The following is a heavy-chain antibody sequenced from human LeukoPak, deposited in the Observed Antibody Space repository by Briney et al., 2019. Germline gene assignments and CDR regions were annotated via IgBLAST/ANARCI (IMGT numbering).Heavy chain of an antibody. Sequence: GGSLRLSCAASGFTVSSNYMSWVRQAPGKGLEWVSVIYSGGSTYYADSVKGRFTISRDNSKNTLYLQMNSLRAEDTAVYYCARDLSLRGGYYYYGMDVWGQGTTVTVSS. CDR1: GFTVSSNY. J-gene: IGHJ6*02. D-gene: IGHD3-10*01. CDR3: ARDLSLRGGYYYYGMDV. V-gene: IGHV3-66*01. CDR2: IYSGGST.